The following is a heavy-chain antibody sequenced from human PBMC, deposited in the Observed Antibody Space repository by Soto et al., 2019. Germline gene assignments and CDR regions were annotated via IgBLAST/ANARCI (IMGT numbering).Heavy chain of an antibody. CDR3: AKERLDRDYYGSYGMDI. CDR1: GFTFSNYG. Sequence: QVQLVESGGGVVQPGRSLRLSCAASGFTFSNYGMHWVRQAPGKGLEGVAVISCDGSNKYYADSVKGRFTISRDNSKNTVYLQMNSLRAEDTAVYYCAKERLDRDYYGSYGMDIWGQGTTVTVSS. CDR2: ISCDGSNK. D-gene: IGHD3-10*01. V-gene: IGHV3-30*18. J-gene: IGHJ6*02.